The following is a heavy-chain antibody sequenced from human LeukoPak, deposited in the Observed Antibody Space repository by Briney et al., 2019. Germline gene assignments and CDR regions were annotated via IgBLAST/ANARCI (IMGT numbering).Heavy chain of an antibody. CDR2: IYTSGST. CDR3: ARGYGSGSYGSEY. D-gene: IGHD3-10*01. J-gene: IGHJ4*02. CDR1: GGSISDYY. V-gene: IGHV4-4*07. Sequence: SETLSLTCSVSGGSISDYYWRWIRQPPGKGLEWIGRIYTSGSTNSNPSLKNRFTVSVDTSKNQFALKLSSVTAADTAVYYCARGYGSGSYGSEYWGQGTLVTVSS.